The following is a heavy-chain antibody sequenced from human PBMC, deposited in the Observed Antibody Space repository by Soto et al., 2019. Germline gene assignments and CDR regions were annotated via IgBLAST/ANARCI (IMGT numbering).Heavy chain of an antibody. J-gene: IGHJ3*02. CDR2: MNPNSGNT. Sequence: ASVKVSCKASGYTFTSYDINWVRQATGQGLAWMGWMNPNSGNTGYAQKFQGRVTMTRNTAISTAYMELSSLRSEDTAVYYCARGPPGWISVRSSGWYRGGYAFDIWGQGTMVTVSS. V-gene: IGHV1-8*01. CDR3: ARGPPGWISVRSSGWYRGGYAFDI. CDR1: GYTFTSYD. D-gene: IGHD6-19*01.